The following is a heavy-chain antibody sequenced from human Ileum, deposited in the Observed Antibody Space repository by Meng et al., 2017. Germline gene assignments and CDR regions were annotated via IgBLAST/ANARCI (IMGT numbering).Heavy chain of an antibody. D-gene: IGHD4-11*01. V-gene: IGHV4-34*01. CDR2: ISRSGTT. CDR1: GGSFSTYY. Sequence: QVTLQQWGAVPLKPSETLSLTCAIGGGSFSTYYWSWIRQPPGKGLEWIGEISRSGTTNYNPSLKSRVTISVDTSKNQFSLTVTSVTAADSALYYCARSGVTTVTYLDWGQGTLVTVSS. CDR3: ARSGVTTVTYLD. J-gene: IGHJ4*02.